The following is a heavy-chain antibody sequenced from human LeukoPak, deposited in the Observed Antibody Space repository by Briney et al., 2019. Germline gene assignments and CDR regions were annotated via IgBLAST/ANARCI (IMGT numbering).Heavy chain of an antibody. Sequence: RASVKVSCKASGYTFTSYDINWVRQATGQGLEWMGWMNPNSGNTGYAQKFQGRVTMTEDTSTDTAYMELSSLRSEDTAVYYCAPRDFWSGYYRPWGQGTLVTVSS. J-gene: IGHJ5*02. V-gene: IGHV1-8*01. D-gene: IGHD3-3*01. CDR2: MNPNSGNT. CDR3: APRDFWSGYYRP. CDR1: GYTFTSYD.